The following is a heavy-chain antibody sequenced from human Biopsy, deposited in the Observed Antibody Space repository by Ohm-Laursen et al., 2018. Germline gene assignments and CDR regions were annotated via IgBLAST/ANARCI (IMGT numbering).Heavy chain of an antibody. Sequence: SLRLSCSASGFTFSSYWMHWVRQAPGKGLVWVARINSDGSYTTNVDSVKGRFTISRDNAKNTLFLQMNSLSTEDTAVYYCARDPGQDGAIDFWGQGTLVTVSS. D-gene: IGHD4/OR15-4a*01. V-gene: IGHV3-74*03. CDR3: ARDPGQDGAIDF. CDR2: INSDGSYT. J-gene: IGHJ4*02. CDR1: GFTFSSYW.